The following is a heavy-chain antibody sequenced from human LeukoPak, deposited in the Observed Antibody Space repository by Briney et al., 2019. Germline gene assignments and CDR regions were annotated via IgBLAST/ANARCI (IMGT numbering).Heavy chain of an antibody. Sequence: PGGSLRLSCAASGFTFSSYAMSWVRQAPGKGLEWVSTISGSGGSTYYADSVKGRFTISRDNSKNTLYLQMNSLRAEDTAVYYCAKDSSSWYDYFDYWGQGTLVTVSS. CDR3: AKDSSSWYDYFDY. CDR2: ISGSGGST. CDR1: GFTFSSYA. J-gene: IGHJ4*02. D-gene: IGHD6-13*01. V-gene: IGHV3-23*01.